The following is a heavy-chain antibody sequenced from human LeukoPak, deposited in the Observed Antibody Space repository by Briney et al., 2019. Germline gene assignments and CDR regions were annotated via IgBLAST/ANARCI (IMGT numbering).Heavy chain of an antibody. CDR3: ASSYGSGSRYNWFDP. CDR1: GYTFTDYY. Sequence: ASVKVSCKASGYTFTDYYIHWVRQAPGQGLEWMGGIIPIFGTANYAQKFQGRVTITADESTSTAYMELSSLRSEDTAVYYCASSYGSGSRYNWFDPWGQGTLVTVSS. J-gene: IGHJ5*02. CDR2: IIPIFGTA. V-gene: IGHV1-69*13. D-gene: IGHD3-10*01.